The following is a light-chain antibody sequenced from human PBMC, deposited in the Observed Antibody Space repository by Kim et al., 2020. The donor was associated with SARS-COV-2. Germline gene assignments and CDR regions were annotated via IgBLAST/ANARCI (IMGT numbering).Light chain of an antibody. CDR1: QSVNTM. Sequence: EIMLTQSPAALSVSPGERATLSCRASQSVNTMLAWYQQKPGQAPRLLIYGASTRATGISTRFSGGGSGTEFTLTISSLQSEDSAVYYCQKYYDRPLAFGQGTKVDIK. J-gene: IGKJ1*01. CDR3: QKYYDRPLA. CDR2: GAS. V-gene: IGKV3-15*01.